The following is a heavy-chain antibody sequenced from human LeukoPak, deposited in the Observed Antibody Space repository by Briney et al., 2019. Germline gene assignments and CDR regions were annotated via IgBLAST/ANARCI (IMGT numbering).Heavy chain of an antibody. CDR1: GFTFSSYT. CDR2: ISSRSTYI. CDR3: AKTAVQSSGPL. D-gene: IGHD3-22*01. Sequence: GGSLRLSCAASGFTFSSYTMNWVRQAPGKGLEWVSSISSRSTYIYYADSVKGRFTISRDNSKNTLYLQMNSLRAEDTAVYYCAKTAVQSSGPLGGQGTLVTVSS. J-gene: IGHJ4*02. V-gene: IGHV3-21*04.